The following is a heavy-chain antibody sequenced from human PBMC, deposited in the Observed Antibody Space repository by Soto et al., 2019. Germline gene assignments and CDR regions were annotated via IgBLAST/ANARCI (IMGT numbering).Heavy chain of an antibody. Sequence: QVQLVQSGAEVKKPGSSVKVSCKASGGTFSSYAISWVRQAPGQGLEWMGGIIPISDTTNYAQKFQVRVTFTADESTSSAYMELSSLRSENTAVYYCARSQGSTTSLEIYYYYYYVMDGWGQGTTVTVSS. J-gene: IGHJ6*02. D-gene: IGHD2-2*01. V-gene: IGHV1-69*01. CDR3: ARSQGSTTSLEIYYYYYYVMDG. CDR2: IIPISDTT. CDR1: GGTFSSYA.